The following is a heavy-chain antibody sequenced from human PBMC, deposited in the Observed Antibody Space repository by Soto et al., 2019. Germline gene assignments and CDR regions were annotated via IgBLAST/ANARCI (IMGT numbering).Heavy chain of an antibody. V-gene: IGHV3-30*18. CDR2: ISYDGSNK. J-gene: IGHJ4*02. CDR1: GFTFSSYG. CDR3: AKGPIAVAGTGSLDY. Sequence: QVQLVESGGGVVQPGRSLRLSCAASGFTFSSYGMHWVRQAPGEGLEWVAVISYDGSNKYYADSVKGRFTISRDNSKNTLYLQMNSLRAEDTAVYYCAKGPIAVAGTGSLDYWGQGTLVTVSS. D-gene: IGHD6-19*01.